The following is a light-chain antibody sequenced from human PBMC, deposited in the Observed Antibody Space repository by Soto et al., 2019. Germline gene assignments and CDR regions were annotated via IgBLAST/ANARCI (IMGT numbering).Light chain of an antibody. CDR3: SSYTSNNNYV. V-gene: IGLV2-18*02. J-gene: IGLJ1*01. CDR2: EVS. Sequence: QSALTQPPSVSGSPGQSVTISCTGTSSDVGSYNRVSWYQQPPGTAPKLMSYEVSNRPSGVPDRGSGSKSGNTASLAISGLQAEDEDDYYCSSYTSNNNYVFGTGTKVTVL. CDR1: SSDVGSYNR.